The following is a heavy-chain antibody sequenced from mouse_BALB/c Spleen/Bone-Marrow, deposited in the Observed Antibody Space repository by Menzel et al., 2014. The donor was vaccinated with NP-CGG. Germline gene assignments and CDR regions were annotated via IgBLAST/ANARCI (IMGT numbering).Heavy chain of an antibody. CDR1: GYNFXSYW. V-gene: IGHV1-55*01. J-gene: IGHJ3*01. CDR2: IYPGSGST. D-gene: IGHD3-1*01. Sequence: QVQLQHPGAELVKPGTSVKLSCKASGYNFXSYWINWVKLRPGQGLEWIGDIYPGSGSTNYNEKFKSKATLTVDTSSSTAYMQLSSLASEDSALYYCARFSQLGLLAYWGQGTLVTVSA. CDR3: ARFSQLGLLAY.